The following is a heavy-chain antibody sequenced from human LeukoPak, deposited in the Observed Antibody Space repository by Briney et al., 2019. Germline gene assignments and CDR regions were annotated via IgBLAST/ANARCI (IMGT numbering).Heavy chain of an antibody. V-gene: IGHV5-51*01. CDR1: GYSFTSYW. D-gene: IGHD6-19*01. J-gene: IGHJ3*02. CDR3: ARPVGTVAAQYDAFDI. Sequence: GESLKISCKGSGYSFTSYWIGWVRQMPGKGLEWMGILYPGDSDTRYSPSFQGQVTISADKSISTAYLQWSSLKASDTAMYYCARPVGTVAAQYDAFDIWGQGTMVTVSS. CDR2: LYPGDSDT.